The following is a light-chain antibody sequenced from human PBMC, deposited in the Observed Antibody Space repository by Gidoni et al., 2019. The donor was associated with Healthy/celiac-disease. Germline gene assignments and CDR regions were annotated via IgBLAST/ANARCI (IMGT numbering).Light chain of an antibody. Sequence: DIQMTQSSTSLSASVGDTVTITCRASQSISSYLNWYQQKPGKAPKLLIYAASSLQSGVPSRFSGSGSGTDFTLTISSLQPGNFATYYCQQGYSTLLTFGGXTKVEIK. CDR3: QQGYSTLLT. V-gene: IGKV1-39*01. J-gene: IGKJ4*01. CDR2: AAS. CDR1: QSISSY.